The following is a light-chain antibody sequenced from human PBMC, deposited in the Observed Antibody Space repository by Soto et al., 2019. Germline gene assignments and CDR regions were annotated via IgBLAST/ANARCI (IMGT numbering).Light chain of an antibody. CDR1: QAIRTD. CDR3: LQDNNYPWT. V-gene: IGKV1-6*01. Sequence: AIQMTQSPSSLSASVGDRVTISCRASQAIRTDLGWYQQKPGKAPNLLIYGASSLESGVPSRFSGSGSGTDFTLTISSLQPEDFATYYCLQDNNYPWTFGQGTKVEI. CDR2: GAS. J-gene: IGKJ1*01.